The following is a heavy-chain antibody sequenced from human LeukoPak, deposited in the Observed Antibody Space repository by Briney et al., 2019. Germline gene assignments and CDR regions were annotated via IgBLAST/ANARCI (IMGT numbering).Heavy chain of an antibody. J-gene: IGHJ4*02. V-gene: IGHV3-23*01. CDR2: ISVSGGTT. Sequence: GGSLRLSCAASGFTFSSYTMRWVRQAPGKGLEWVSAISVSGGTTLYADSVKGRFTISRDSSKNTLYLQMNSLRAEDTALYYCAKGSGYNLDYWGQGTLVTVSS. D-gene: IGHD5-24*01. CDR1: GFTFSSYT. CDR3: AKGSGYNLDY.